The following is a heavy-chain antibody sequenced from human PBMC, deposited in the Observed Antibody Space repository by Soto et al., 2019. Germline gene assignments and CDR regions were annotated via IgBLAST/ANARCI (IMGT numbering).Heavy chain of an antibody. V-gene: IGHV4-30-4*01. Sequence: SETLSLTCSVSRGSINSGDYFWSWIRQPPGKGLEWIAYIYYDGTTYYNPSLQSRGTISVDTSKNHFSPKVNSVTAADTAVYFCGRAGRRDGNSSPGRFDTWGQGILVTVSS. D-gene: IGHD2-15*01. CDR2: IYYDGTT. CDR1: RGSINSGDYF. J-gene: IGHJ5*02. CDR3: GRAGRRDGNSSPGRFDT.